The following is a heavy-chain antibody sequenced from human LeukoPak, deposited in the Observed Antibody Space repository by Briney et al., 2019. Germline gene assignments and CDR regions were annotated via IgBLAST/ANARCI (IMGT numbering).Heavy chain of an antibody. CDR2: IFYSGST. J-gene: IGHJ4*02. CDR1: GGSISTSNYY. Sequence: SETLSLTCTVSGGSISTSNYYWGWIRQPPGKGLEWIGNIFYSGSTYYNPSLKSRVTISVDTSKNQFSLKLSSVTAADTAVYYCARDSVRSSSSTFDYWGQGTLVTVSS. V-gene: IGHV4-39*07. D-gene: IGHD6-6*01. CDR3: ARDSVRSSSSTFDY.